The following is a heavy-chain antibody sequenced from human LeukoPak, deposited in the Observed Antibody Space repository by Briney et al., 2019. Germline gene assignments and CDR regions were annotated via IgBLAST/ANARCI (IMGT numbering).Heavy chain of an antibody. V-gene: IGHV4-59*01. CDR3: ARLYCSSTSCYLGY. Sequence: PSETLSLTCTVSGGSISSYYWSWIRQPPGKGLEWIGYIYYSGSTNYNPSLKSRVTISVDTSKNQFSLKLSSVTAADTAVYYCARLYCSSTSCYLGYWGQGTLVTVSS. J-gene: IGHJ4*02. CDR2: IYYSGST. D-gene: IGHD2-2*01. CDR1: GGSISSYY.